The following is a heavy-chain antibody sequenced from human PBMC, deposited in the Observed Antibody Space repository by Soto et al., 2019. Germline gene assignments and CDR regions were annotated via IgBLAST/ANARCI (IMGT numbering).Heavy chain of an antibody. D-gene: IGHD4-17*01. CDR3: ARDPLASTVVTPYFDY. V-gene: IGHV3-11*04. CDR1: RFTFSDYY. Sequence: GGSLRLSCAASRFTFSDYYMSWIRQAPGKGLEWVSYISSSSSTIYYADSVKGRFTISRDNAKNPLYLQMNSLRAEDTAVYYCARDPLASTVVTPYFDYWGQGTLVTVSS. J-gene: IGHJ4*02. CDR2: ISSSSSTI.